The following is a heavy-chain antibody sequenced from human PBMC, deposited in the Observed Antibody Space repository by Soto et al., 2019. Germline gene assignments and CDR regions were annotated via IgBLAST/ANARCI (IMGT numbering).Heavy chain of an antibody. D-gene: IGHD6-19*01. J-gene: IGHJ4*02. Sequence: EVQLLDSGGVLVQPGGSLRLSCAASGFTFSSYALSWVRQAPGKGLEWVSGISGDGATTYYTDSVKGRFTISRDSSTNTLYLQMKSLRADDSAVYYGASALTSSGRFTYLGYWGQGTLVTVSS. CDR2: ISGDGATT. V-gene: IGHV3-23*01. CDR3: ASALTSSGRFTYLGY. CDR1: GFTFSSYA.